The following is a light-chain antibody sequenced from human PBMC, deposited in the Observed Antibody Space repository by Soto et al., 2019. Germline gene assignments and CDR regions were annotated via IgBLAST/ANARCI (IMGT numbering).Light chain of an antibody. V-gene: IGKV1-5*03. CDR2: KVS. CDR3: QQYDNYWT. J-gene: IGKJ1*01. CDR1: QSISSW. Sequence: DIQMTQSPSTLSASVGDRVTITCRASQSISSWLAWYQQKPGKAPKLLIYKVSSLERGVPSRFSGSGSGTEFPLTISSLQPDDFATYYCQQYDNYWTFGQGTKVDIK.